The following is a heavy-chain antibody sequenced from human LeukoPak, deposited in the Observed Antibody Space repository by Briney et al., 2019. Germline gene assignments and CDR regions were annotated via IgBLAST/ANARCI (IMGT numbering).Heavy chain of an antibody. CDR3: AKGGESSSWLFDY. CDR1: GFTFSNYG. D-gene: IGHD6-13*01. J-gene: IGHJ4*02. V-gene: IGHV3-33*06. Sequence: PGGSLRLSCAASGFTFSNYGMPWVRQAPGKGLEWLAAIFYDGSNKYYADTVKGRFTISRDNSKNTLYLQMNSLRAEDTAVYYCAKGGESSSWLFDYWGQGTLVPVSS. CDR2: IFYDGSNK.